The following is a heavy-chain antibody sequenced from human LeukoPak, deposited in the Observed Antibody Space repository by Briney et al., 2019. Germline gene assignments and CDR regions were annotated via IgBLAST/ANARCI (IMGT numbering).Heavy chain of an antibody. V-gene: IGHV3-30*04. J-gene: IGHJ4*02. CDR1: GFTFSSYV. CDR2: ISYAGTNK. Sequence: GGSLRLSCAASGFTFSSYVMNWVRQAPGKGLEWVAVISYAGTNKYYADSVKGRFTISRDNSKNTLYLQMNSLRAEDTAVYYCARDSRGPFDYWGQGTLVTVSS. CDR3: ARDSRGPFDY.